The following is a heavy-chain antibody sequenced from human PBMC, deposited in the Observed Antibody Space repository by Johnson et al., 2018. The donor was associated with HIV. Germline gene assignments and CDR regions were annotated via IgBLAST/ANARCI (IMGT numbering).Heavy chain of an antibody. V-gene: IGHV3-43D*03. CDR3: ARQKGYWRNAFDS. CDR2: ISWDGGST. D-gene: IGHD2-15*01. J-gene: IGHJ3*02. Sequence: VQLVESGGGVVQPGRSLRLSCAASGFTFSSYAMHWVRQAPGKGLEWVSLISWDGGSTYYADSVKGRFTISRDNSKNSLYLQMNSLRAEDTAMDYCARQKGYWRNAFDSWGQGKIVTVAS. CDR1: GFTFSSYA.